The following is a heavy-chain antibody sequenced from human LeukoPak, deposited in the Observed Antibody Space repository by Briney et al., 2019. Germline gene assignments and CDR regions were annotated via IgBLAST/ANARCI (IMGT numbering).Heavy chain of an antibody. J-gene: IGHJ4*02. D-gene: IGHD4-17*01. CDR3: AREDYGDYALDY. Sequence: GGSLRLSCAASGFTFSSYGMHWVHQAPGKGLEWVAVIWYDGSNKYYADSVKGRFTISRDNSKNTLYLQMNSLRAEDTAVYYCAREDYGDYALDYWGQGTLVTVSS. V-gene: IGHV3-33*01. CDR2: IWYDGSNK. CDR1: GFTFSSYG.